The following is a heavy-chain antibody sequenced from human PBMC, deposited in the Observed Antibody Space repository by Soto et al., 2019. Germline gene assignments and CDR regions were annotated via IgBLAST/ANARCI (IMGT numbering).Heavy chain of an antibody. CDR1: GYSISSGYY. D-gene: IGHD1-26*01. CDR3: ATDLVVGEGMDV. CDR2: IYHSGST. J-gene: IGHJ6*02. Sequence: SETLSLTCAVSGYSISSGYYWGWIRQPPGKGLEWIGSIYHSGSTYYNPSLKSRVTISVDTSKNQFSLKLSSVTAADTAAYYCATDLVVGEGMDVWGQGTTVTVSS. V-gene: IGHV4-38-2*02.